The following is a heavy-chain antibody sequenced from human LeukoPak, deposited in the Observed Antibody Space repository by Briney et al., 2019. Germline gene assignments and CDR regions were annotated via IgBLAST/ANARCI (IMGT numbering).Heavy chain of an antibody. CDR1: GFTFNNYA. CDR2: ISGSGGST. J-gene: IGHJ4*01. D-gene: IGHD3-3*01. Sequence: PGGSLRLSCAASGFTFNNYAMSWVRQAPGKGLEWVSAISGSGGSTYYADSVKGRFTISRDTSKNTLYLQMNSLRAEDTAVYYCAKDNTYDFWSGYSSAWGYGTLVTVSS. CDR3: AKDNTYDFWSGYSSA. V-gene: IGHV3-23*01.